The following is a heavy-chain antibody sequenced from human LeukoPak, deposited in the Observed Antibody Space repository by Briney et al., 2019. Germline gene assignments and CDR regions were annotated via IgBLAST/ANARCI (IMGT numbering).Heavy chain of an antibody. D-gene: IGHD4-11*01. CDR2: IYNGVNT. J-gene: IGHJ3*02. Sequence: PSETLSLTCTVSGASVSSASYWTWIRQPPGKGVEWIAHIYNGVNTNYNPSLKSQVTISVDTSKNQFSLKLSSVTAADTAVYYCARYPTTVTLDAFDIWGQGTMVTVSS. V-gene: IGHV4-61*01. CDR1: GASVSSASY. CDR3: ARYPTTVTLDAFDI.